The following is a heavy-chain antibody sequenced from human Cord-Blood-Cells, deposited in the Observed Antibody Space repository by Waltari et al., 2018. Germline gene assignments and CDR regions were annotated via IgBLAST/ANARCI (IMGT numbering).Heavy chain of an antibody. J-gene: IGHJ4*02. V-gene: IGHV3-21*01. CDR3: ARTFPWCSSTSCYDY. Sequence: EVQLVESGGGLVKPGGSLRLSCAASGFTFSSYSMNWVRQAPGKGLEWVSSISSSSSYIYYADSVKGRFTISRDNAKNSLYLQMNSLRAEDTAVYYCARTFPWCSSTSCYDYWGQGTLVTVSS. CDR2: ISSSSSYI. D-gene: IGHD2-2*01. CDR1: GFTFSSYS.